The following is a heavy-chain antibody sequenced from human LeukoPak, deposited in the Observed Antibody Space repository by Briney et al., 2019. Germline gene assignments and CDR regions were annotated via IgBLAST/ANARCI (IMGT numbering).Heavy chain of an antibody. J-gene: IGHJ4*02. V-gene: IGHV3-53*01. Sequence: GGSLRLSCAASGFTVSSNYMSWVRQTPGRGLEWVSVIYSGGSIYYADFAKGRFTISRDNSKNSLYLQMSSLRVEDTAVYYCARGPPYGSRSDYFDYWGQGTLVTVSA. CDR3: ARGPPYGSRSDYFDY. CDR1: GFTVSSNY. D-gene: IGHD3-10*01. CDR2: IYSGGSI.